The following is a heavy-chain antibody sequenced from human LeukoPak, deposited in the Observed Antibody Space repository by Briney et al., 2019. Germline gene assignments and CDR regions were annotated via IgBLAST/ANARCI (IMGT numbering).Heavy chain of an antibody. CDR1: GYTFTSYG. CDR3: ASSKDSSGLSVGAFDI. V-gene: IGHV1-18*01. Sequence: ASVKVSCKASGYTFTSYGISWVRQAPGQGLEWMGWISAYNGNTNYAQKLQGRVTMTTDTSTSTAYMELSSLRSEDTAVYYCASSKDSSGLSVGAFDIWGQGTMVTVSS. CDR2: ISAYNGNT. D-gene: IGHD6-19*01. J-gene: IGHJ3*02.